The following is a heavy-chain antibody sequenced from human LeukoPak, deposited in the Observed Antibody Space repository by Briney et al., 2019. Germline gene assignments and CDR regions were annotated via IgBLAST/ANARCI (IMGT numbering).Heavy chain of an antibody. CDR2: IYYSGST. J-gene: IGHJ4*02. Sequence: RTSETLSLTCTVSGGSISSYYWGWIRQPPGKGLEWIGSIYYSGSTYYNPSLKSRVTISVDTSKNQFSLKLSSVTAADTAVYYCAGWMTTVTNYFDYWGQGTLVTVSS. CDR3: AGWMTTVTNYFDY. D-gene: IGHD4-17*01. CDR1: GGSISSYY. V-gene: IGHV4-39*01.